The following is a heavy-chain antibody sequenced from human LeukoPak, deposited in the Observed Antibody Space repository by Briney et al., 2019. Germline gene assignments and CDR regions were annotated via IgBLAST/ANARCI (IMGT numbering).Heavy chain of an antibody. CDR1: GGSFNGYY. CDR2: INHSGST. Sequence: PSETLSLTCAVYGGSFNGYYWSWIRQAPGKGLEWIGEINHSGSTYYNPSLKSRVTILVDTSKNQFSLKLSSVTAADTAVYYCARRRRGSSGYHYFDYWGQGTLVTVSS. J-gene: IGHJ4*02. CDR3: ARRRRGSSGYHYFDY. D-gene: IGHD3-22*01. V-gene: IGHV4-34*01.